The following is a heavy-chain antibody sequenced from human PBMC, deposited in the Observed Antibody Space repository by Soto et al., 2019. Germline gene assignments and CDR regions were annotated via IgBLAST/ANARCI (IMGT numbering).Heavy chain of an antibody. CDR3: ARGGRFLEWLHKYNWFDP. V-gene: IGHV4-34*01. CDR2: INHSGST. J-gene: IGHJ5*02. CDR1: GGSFSGYY. Sequence: TLSLTCAVYGGSFSGYYWSWIRQPPGKGREWIGEINHSGSTNYNPSLKSRVTISVDTSKNQFSLKLSSVTAADTAVYYCARGGRFLEWLHKYNWFDPWGQGTLVTVSS. D-gene: IGHD3-3*01.